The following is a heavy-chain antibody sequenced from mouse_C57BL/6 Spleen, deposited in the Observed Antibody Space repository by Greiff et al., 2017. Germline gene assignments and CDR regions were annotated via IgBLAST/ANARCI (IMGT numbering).Heavy chain of an antibody. D-gene: IGHD1-1*01. J-gene: IGHJ3*01. CDR3: ARGGITTVVPFAY. V-gene: IGHV1-9*01. Sequence: QVQLQQSGAELMKPGASVKLSCKATGYTFTGYWIEWVKQRPGHGLEWIGEILPGSGSTNYNEKFKGKATFTADSSSNTAYMQLSSLTTEDSAFCYSARGGITTVVPFAYWGQGTLVTVSA. CDR2: ILPGSGST. CDR1: GYTFTGYW.